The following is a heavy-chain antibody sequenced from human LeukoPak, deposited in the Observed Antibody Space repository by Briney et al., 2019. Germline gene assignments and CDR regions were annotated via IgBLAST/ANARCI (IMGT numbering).Heavy chain of an antibody. J-gene: IGHJ4*02. V-gene: IGHV4-34*01. CDR2: INHSGST. D-gene: IGHD2-2*01. Sequence: SETLSLTCAVYGGSFSGYYWSWIRQPPGKGLEWIGEINHSGSTNYNPSLKSRVTISVDTSKNQFSPKLSSVTAADTAVYYCASETYCSSTSCYLGYWGQGTLVTVSS. CDR1: GGSFSGYY. CDR3: ASETYCSSTSCYLGY.